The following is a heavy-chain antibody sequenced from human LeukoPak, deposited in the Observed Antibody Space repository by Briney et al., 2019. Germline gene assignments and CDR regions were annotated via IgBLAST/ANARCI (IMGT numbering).Heavy chain of an antibody. V-gene: IGHV4-39*01. D-gene: IGHD1-1*01. CDR2: IYYSGST. Sequence: SETLSLTCTVSGGSISSSSYYWGWIRQPPGKGLEWIGSIYYSGSTYYNPSLKSRVTISVDTSKNQFSPKLSSVTAADTAVYYCARLGQLERREDYWGQGTLVTVSS. CDR3: ARLGQLERREDY. CDR1: GGSISSSSYY. J-gene: IGHJ4*02.